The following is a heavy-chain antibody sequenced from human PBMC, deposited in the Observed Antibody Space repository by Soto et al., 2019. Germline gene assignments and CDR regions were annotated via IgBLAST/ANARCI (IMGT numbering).Heavy chain of an antibody. CDR1: GFTFSNAW. CDR2: IKSKTDGGTT. J-gene: IGHJ4*02. V-gene: IGHV3-15*01. Sequence: EVQLVESGGGLVKPGGSLRLSCAASGFTFSNAWMSWVRQAPGKGLEWVGRIKSKTDGGTTDYAAPVKGRFTISRDDSKNTLYLQMNSLKTEDTAVYYCTTDQLRDYIWGSYPTHADYWGQGTLVTVSS. D-gene: IGHD3-16*02. CDR3: TTDQLRDYIWGSYPTHADY.